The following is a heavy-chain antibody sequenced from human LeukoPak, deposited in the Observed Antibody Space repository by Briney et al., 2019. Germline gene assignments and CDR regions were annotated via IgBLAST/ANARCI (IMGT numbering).Heavy chain of an antibody. CDR1: GGSISSYY. V-gene: IGHV4-59*01. Sequence: SETLSLTCTVSGGSISSYYWSWIRQPPGRGLEWIGYIYYSGSTNYNPSLKSRVTISVDTSKNQFSLKLSSVTAADTAVYYCARVEVYPYYYYMDVWGKGTTVTVSS. CDR3: ARVEVYPYYYYMDV. D-gene: IGHD1-14*01. J-gene: IGHJ6*03. CDR2: IYYSGST.